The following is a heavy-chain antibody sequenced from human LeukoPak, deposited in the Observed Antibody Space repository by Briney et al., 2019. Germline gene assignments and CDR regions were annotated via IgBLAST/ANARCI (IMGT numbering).Heavy chain of an antibody. V-gene: IGHV3-48*01. J-gene: IGHJ4*02. Sequence: GGSLSLTCAASGFTFSSYSMNWVRQAPGKGLEWGSYISSSSSTIYYADPVKGRFTISRDTAKNSLYLQMNSSRAEDTAEYYSARDHDDSSCPYFDYWGQGTLVTVSS. CDR2: ISSSSSTI. D-gene: IGHD6-13*01. CDR3: ARDHDDSSCPYFDY. CDR1: GFTFSSYS.